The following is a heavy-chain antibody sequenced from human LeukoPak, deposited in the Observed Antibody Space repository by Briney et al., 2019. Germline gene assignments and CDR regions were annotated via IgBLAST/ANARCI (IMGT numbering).Heavy chain of an antibody. CDR3: VKEIYCTATTCQGNDAFHI. Sequence: GGSLRLSCAASGLHFSNFGMHWVRQAPGKGLEWVTFVRYDGTTIYYADSVKGRFTISRDNSKNMLYLQMSSLKAEDTAVYYCVKEIYCTATTCQGNDAFHIWGQGTVVTVSS. D-gene: IGHD2-8*02. J-gene: IGHJ3*02. CDR2: VRYDGTTI. V-gene: IGHV3-30*02. CDR1: GLHFSNFG.